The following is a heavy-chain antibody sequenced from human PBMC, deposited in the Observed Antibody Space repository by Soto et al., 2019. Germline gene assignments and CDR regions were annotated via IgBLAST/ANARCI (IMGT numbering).Heavy chain of an antibody. J-gene: IGHJ6*02. D-gene: IGHD6-6*01. CDR1: GFTFSSYG. V-gene: IGHV3-33*01. Sequence: GGSLRLSCAASGFTFSSYGMHWVRQAPGKGLEWVAIIWYDGSDKYYAVSVKGRFTIARDNSKNTLYLQVNSLRAEDTAVYYCAREEYSRYYYSGMDAWGQGTTVTVSS. CDR3: AREEYSRYYYSGMDA. CDR2: IWYDGSDK.